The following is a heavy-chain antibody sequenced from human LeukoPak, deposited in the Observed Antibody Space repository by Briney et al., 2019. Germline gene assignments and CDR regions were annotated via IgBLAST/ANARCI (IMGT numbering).Heavy chain of an antibody. CDR2: IDSGGST. CDR1: GFTVSSNY. CDR3: ARRAPTVTYYYYYYMDV. V-gene: IGHV3-53*01. Sequence: GGSLRLSCAASGFTVSSNYMTWVRQAPGKGLQWVSLIDSGGSTHFADSVKGRFTISRDTSKNTLYLQMNSLRAEGTAVYYCARRAPTVTYYYYYYMDVWGKGTTVTVSS. J-gene: IGHJ6*03. D-gene: IGHD4-11*01.